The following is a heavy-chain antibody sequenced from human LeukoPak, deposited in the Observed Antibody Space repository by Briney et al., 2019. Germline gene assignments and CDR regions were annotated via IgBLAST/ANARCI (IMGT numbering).Heavy chain of an antibody. CDR3: ARVAPDSNFDSNGFYPFDY. J-gene: IGHJ4*02. CDR2: IKQDRSEK. V-gene: IGHV3-7*01. Sequence: GGSLRLSCAASGFTLCNYWMSWVRQAPGKGLEWVANIKQDRSEKYYVDSVKGRFTISRDNAKNSLYLQMNSLRAEDTAVYYCARVAPDSNFDSNGFYPFDYWGQGALVTVSS. CDR1: GFTLCNYW. D-gene: IGHD3-22*01.